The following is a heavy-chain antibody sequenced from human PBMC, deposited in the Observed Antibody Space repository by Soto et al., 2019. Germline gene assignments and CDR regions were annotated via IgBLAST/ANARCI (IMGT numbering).Heavy chain of an antibody. J-gene: IGHJ4*02. CDR2: IYYSGST. D-gene: IGHD3-9*01. Sequence: PSETLSLTCTVSGGSISSSSYYWGWIRQPPGKGLEWIGSIYYSGSTYYNPSLKSRVTISVDTSKNQFSLKLSSVTAADTAVYYCARASNHYDILTGYTYGFDYRGQGTLVTVSS. CDR1: GGSISSSSYY. CDR3: ARASNHYDILTGYTYGFDY. V-gene: IGHV4-39*01.